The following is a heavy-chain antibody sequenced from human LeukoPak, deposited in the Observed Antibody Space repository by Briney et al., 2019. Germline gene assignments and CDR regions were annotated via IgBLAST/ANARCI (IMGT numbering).Heavy chain of an antibody. D-gene: IGHD6-13*01. CDR1: GFTFSSYS. CDR3: ARDRVAAAGDAFDI. J-gene: IGHJ3*02. V-gene: IGHV3-21*01. CDR2: ISSSSSYI. Sequence: GGSLRLSCAASGFTFSSYSMNWVGQAPGKGLEWGSSISSSSSYIYYADSVKGRFTISRDNAKNSLYLQMNSLRAEDTAVYYCARDRVAAAGDAFDIWGQGTMVTVSS.